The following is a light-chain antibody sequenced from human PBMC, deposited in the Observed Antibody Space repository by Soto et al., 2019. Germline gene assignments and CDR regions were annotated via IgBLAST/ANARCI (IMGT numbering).Light chain of an antibody. V-gene: IGKV1-33*01. CDR3: QQFDSVPLT. J-gene: IGKJ4*01. CDR1: HDIGTY. CDR2: DTS. Sequence: DVQMTQSPSSLSASVGDRVTITCQASHDIGTYLNWYQHKPGKAPKLLIFDTSHLATGVPARFSGSGSDTYFNFTITNLQAEDFAAYYCQQFDSVPLTFGGGTHVEI.